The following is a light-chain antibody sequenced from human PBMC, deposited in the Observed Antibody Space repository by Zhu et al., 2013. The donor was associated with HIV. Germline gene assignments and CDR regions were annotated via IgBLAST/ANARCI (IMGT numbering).Light chain of an antibody. V-gene: IGKV1-5*03. J-gene: IGKJ1*01. Sequence: DIQMTQSPSTLSASVGDRVTITCRASQNIHTWLAWYQQKPGKAPNLLIDKASTLESGVPSRFSGSGSGTEFTLTISSLQPDDFATYYCQQYKSYAWTFGQGTKVEVK. CDR3: QQYKSYAWT. CDR1: QNIHTW. CDR2: KAS.